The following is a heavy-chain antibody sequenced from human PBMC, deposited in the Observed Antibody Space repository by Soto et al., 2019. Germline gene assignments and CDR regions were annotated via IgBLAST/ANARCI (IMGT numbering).Heavy chain of an antibody. CDR2: ISGYNGNT. Sequence: ASVKVSCKASGYTFINYDITWVRQAPGQGLECMGWISGYNGNTNYAQKFQGRVTMTTDTSANIAYMEVRSLRSDDTAVYYCASALAIGHYSGVDVWG. V-gene: IGHV1-18*01. CDR1: GYTFINYD. D-gene: IGHD3-22*01. CDR3: ASALAIGHYSGVDV. J-gene: IGHJ6*02.